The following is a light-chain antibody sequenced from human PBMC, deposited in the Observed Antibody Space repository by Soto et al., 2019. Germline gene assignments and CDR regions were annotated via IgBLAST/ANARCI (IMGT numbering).Light chain of an antibody. J-gene: IGLJ2*01. CDR3: SSYTSSSTLVV. V-gene: IGLV2-14*01. Sequence: QSVLTQHASVSGSPGQSITISCTGTSSDVGGYNYVSWYQQHPGKAPKLMIYDVSNRPSGVSNRFSGSKSGNTASLTISGLQAEDEADYYCSSYTSSSTLVVFGAGTKLTVL. CDR1: SSDVGGYNY. CDR2: DVS.